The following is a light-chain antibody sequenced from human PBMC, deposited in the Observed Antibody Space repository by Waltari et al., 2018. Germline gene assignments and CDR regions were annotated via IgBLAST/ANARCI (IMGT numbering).Light chain of an antibody. CDR2: AAS. V-gene: IGKV1D-12*01. Sequence: DIQMTPSPSSVSASVGDRVTITCRASQDISSWLAWYQQKPGKAPKLLIYAASTLQSGVPSRFSGSGSGTDFTLTISSLQPEDSATYFCQQANSFPITFGQGTRLEIK. CDR3: QQANSFPIT. CDR1: QDISSW. J-gene: IGKJ5*01.